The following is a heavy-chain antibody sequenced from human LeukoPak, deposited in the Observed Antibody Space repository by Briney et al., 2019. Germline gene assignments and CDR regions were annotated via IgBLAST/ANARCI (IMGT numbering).Heavy chain of an antibody. CDR3: ARDSVLYGSGSSKGD. J-gene: IGHJ4*02. D-gene: IGHD3-10*01. Sequence: PGGSLRLSCAASGLTFDDYAVHWVRQAPGKGLEWVSGISWNSGSIGYADSVKGRFTISRDNAKNSLYLQMNSLRAEDTAVYYCARDSVLYGSGSSKGDWGQGTLVTVSS. V-gene: IGHV3-9*01. CDR2: ISWNSGSI. CDR1: GLTFDDYA.